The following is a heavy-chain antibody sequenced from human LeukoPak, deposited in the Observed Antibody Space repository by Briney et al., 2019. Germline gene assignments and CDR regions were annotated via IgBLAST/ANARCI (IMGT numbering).Heavy chain of an antibody. D-gene: IGHD2-8*02. J-gene: IGHJ3*02. Sequence: SVKVSCKTSGGTFSSYAISWVRQAPGQGLEWMGRIIPIFGTANYAQKFQGRVTITTDESTSTAYMELSSLRSEDTAVYYCASEGGDTGAFDIWGQGTMVTVSS. V-gene: IGHV1-69*05. CDR1: GGTFSSYA. CDR2: IIPIFGTA. CDR3: ASEGGDTGAFDI.